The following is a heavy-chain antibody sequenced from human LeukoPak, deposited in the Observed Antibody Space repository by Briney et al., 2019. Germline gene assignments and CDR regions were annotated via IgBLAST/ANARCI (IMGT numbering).Heavy chain of an antibody. Sequence: PSETLSLTCAVYGGSFSGCYWSWIRQPPGKGLEWIGEINHSGSTNYNPSLKSRVTISVDTSKNQFSLKLSSVTAADTAVYYCASHSSGSYYEFDYWGQGTLVTVSS. D-gene: IGHD1-26*01. V-gene: IGHV4-34*01. CDR3: ASHSSGSYYEFDY. J-gene: IGHJ4*02. CDR1: GGSFSGCY. CDR2: INHSGST.